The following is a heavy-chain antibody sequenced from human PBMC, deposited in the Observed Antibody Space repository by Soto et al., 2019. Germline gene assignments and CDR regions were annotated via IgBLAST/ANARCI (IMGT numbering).Heavy chain of an antibody. CDR2: ISIYNGNT. Sequence: QVHLVQSGAEVRKPGASVEVSCKASDYTFTSYGVSWGRQAPGQGLEWMGWISIYNGNTIYAQKLQGRVTMSTHTSTNIADMQLRSLRSDDTAVYYCAREHHYGGSSYGMDVWGQGTTVTVSS. J-gene: IGHJ6*02. V-gene: IGHV1-18*04. CDR3: AREHHYGGSSYGMDV. CDR1: DYTFTSYG. D-gene: IGHD1-26*01.